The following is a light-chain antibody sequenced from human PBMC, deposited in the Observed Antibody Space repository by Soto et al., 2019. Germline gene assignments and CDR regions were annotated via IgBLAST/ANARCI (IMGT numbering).Light chain of an antibody. J-gene: IGKJ5*01. CDR3: HQYDNWPKT. CDR2: GAS. Sequence: EVVLTQSPGTLSLSPGERATLSCRASQSVSSNLAWYQQKPGQVPRLLIYGASTRATGIPARFSGSGSGTEFTLTISSLQSEDFAVYYCHQYDNWPKTFGQGTRLEIK. CDR1: QSVSSN. V-gene: IGKV3-15*01.